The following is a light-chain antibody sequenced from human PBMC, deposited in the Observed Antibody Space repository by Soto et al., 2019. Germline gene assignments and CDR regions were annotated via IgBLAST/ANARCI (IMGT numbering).Light chain of an antibody. J-gene: IGLJ2*01. V-gene: IGLV2-8*01. Sequence: QSVLTQPPSASGSPGQSVTISCTGTSSDVGGYNYVSWYQRHPGKAPKLMIFEVSKRPSGVPDRFSGSKSGNTASLTVSGLQAEDEADYYCSSYAGSTNVVFGGGTQLTVL. CDR3: SSYAGSTNVV. CDR2: EVS. CDR1: SSDVGGYNY.